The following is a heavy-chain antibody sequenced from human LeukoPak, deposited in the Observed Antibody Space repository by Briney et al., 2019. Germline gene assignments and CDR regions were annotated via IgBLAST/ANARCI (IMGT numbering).Heavy chain of an antibody. Sequence: ASVKVSCKASGGTFSSYAISWVRQAPGQGLEWMGGIIPIFGTANYAQKLQGRVTITTDESTSTAYMELSSLRSEDTAVYYCARGVGATYYFDYWGQGTLVTVSS. CDR2: IIPIFGTA. CDR3: ARGVGATYYFDY. D-gene: IGHD1-26*01. J-gene: IGHJ4*02. V-gene: IGHV1-69*05. CDR1: GGTFSSYA.